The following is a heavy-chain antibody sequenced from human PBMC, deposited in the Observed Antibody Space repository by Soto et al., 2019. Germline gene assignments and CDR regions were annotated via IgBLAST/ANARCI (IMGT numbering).Heavy chain of an antibody. V-gene: IGHV6-1*01. D-gene: IGHD1-26*01. CDR2: TYYRSKWYY. CDR1: GDSVSSNHAT. CDR3: EKFMGNGCLAS. Sequence: PSQTLSLTCAISGDSVSSNHATWDWIRQSPSRGLEWLGRTYYRSKWYYDYALSVKSRITINPDTSNNQLSLQLNSVTPDDTAVYFCEKFMGNGCLASGGREPLVTFPS. J-gene: IGHJ4*02.